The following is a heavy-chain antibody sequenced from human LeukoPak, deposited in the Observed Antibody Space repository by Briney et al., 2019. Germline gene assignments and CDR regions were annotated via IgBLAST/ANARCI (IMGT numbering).Heavy chain of an antibody. CDR2: ISVYNGNT. CDR3: ARGSYSNYAFDY. J-gene: IGHJ4*02. D-gene: IGHD4-11*01. CDR1: GYTFTSYG. Sequence: GGSVKVSCKASGYTFTSYGISWVRQAPGQGLEWMGWISVYNGNTNYAQKLQGRVTMTTDTSTSTVYMELSSLRSEDTAVYYCARGSYSNYAFDYWGQGTLVTVSS. V-gene: IGHV1-18*01.